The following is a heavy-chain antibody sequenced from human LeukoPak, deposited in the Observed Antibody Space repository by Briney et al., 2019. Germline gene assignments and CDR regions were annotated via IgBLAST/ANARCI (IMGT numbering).Heavy chain of an antibody. CDR3: ARGEEYDSKEGLDS. CDR1: GFTFSSYG. J-gene: IGHJ4*02. V-gene: IGHV3-30*02. CDR2: IHYDGSNK. D-gene: IGHD3-22*01. Sequence: GGSLRLSCAASGFTFSSYGMHWVRQAPGKGLEWVAFIHYDGSNKYYGDSVKGRFTISRDTSKNTLFLQMNSLRAEDTAVYYCARGEEYDSKEGLDSWGQGTLVTVSS.